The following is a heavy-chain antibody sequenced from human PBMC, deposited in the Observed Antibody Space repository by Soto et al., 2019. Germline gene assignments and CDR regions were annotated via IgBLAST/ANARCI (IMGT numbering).Heavy chain of an antibody. CDR2: IYYSGST. CDR1: GGSISSYY. J-gene: IGHJ6*02. D-gene: IGHD6-6*01. V-gene: IGHV4-59*01. CDR3: ARDCGYRSSGMDV. Sequence: PSETLSLTCTVSGGSISSYYWSWIRQPPGKGLEWIGYIYYSGSTNYNPSLKSRVTISVDTSKNQFSLTLSSVTAADTAVYYCARDCGYRSSGMDVWGQGTTVTVSS.